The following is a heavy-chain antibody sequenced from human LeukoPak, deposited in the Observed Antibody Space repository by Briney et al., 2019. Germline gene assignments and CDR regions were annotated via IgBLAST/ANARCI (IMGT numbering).Heavy chain of an antibody. CDR1: GFTFSSYS. CDR2: ISSSSSCI. CDR3: ARDGRGGYNWNDEKERFDY. Sequence: KSGGSLRLSCAASGFTFSSYSMNWVRQAPGKGLEWVSSISSSSSCIYYADSVKGRFTISRDNAKNSLYLQMNSLRAEDTAVYYCARDGRGGYNWNDEKERFDYWGQGTLVTVSS. D-gene: IGHD1-1*01. J-gene: IGHJ4*02. V-gene: IGHV3-21*01.